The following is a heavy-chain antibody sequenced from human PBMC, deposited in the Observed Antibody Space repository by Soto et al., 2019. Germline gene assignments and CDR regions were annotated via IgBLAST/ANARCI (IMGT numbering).Heavy chain of an antibody. D-gene: IGHD2-15*01. Sequence: ASVKVSCKASGYTFTSYDINWVRQATGQGLEWKGWKNPNSGNTGYAQKFQGRVTMTRNTSISTAYMELSSLRSEDTAVYYCATLDIVVVVAATVSDAFDIWGQGTMVTVSS. CDR1: GYTFTSYD. J-gene: IGHJ3*02. CDR2: KNPNSGNT. V-gene: IGHV1-8*01. CDR3: ATLDIVVVVAATVSDAFDI.